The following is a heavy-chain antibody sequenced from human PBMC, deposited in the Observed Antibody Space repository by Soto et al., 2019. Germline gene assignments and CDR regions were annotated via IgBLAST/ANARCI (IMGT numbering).Heavy chain of an antibody. CDR3: ARGGGFWGPDRGHYYYYMDV. CDR2: IYYSGST. D-gene: IGHD3-16*01. Sequence: QVQLQESGPGLVKPSQTLSLTCTVSGGSISSGGYYWSWIRQHPGKGLEWIGYIYYSGSTYYNPSLKRRVTISVDTSKNQFSLKLSSVTAADTAVYYCARGGGFWGPDRGHYYYYMDVWGKGTTVTVSS. CDR1: GGSISSGGYY. J-gene: IGHJ6*03. V-gene: IGHV4-31*03.